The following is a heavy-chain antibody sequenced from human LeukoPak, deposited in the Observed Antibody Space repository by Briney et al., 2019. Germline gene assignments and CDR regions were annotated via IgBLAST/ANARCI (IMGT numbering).Heavy chain of an antibody. CDR3: AKTTVTTWFFDY. CDR1: GFTFSSYS. D-gene: IGHD4-17*01. Sequence: PGGSLRLSCAASGFTFSSYSMNWVRQAPGKGLEWVSAISGSGGSTYYADSVKGRFTISRDNSKNTLYLQMNSLRAEDTAVYYCAKTTVTTWFFDYWGQGTLVTVSS. J-gene: IGHJ4*02. CDR2: ISGSGGST. V-gene: IGHV3-23*01.